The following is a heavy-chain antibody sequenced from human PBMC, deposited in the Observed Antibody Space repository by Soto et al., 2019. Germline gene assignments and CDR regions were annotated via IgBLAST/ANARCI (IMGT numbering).Heavy chain of an antibody. CDR1: GFTFSSYG. CDR2: IWYDGSNK. CDR3: ARARVITFGGVIGPFDY. D-gene: IGHD3-16*02. V-gene: IGHV3-33*01. J-gene: IGHJ4*02. Sequence: QVQLVESGGGVVQPGRSLRLSCAASGFTFSSYGMHWVRQAPGKGLEWVAVIWYDGSNKYYADSVKGRFTISRDNSKNALYLQMNCLRAEDTAVYYCARARVITFGGVIGPFDYWGQGTLVTVSS.